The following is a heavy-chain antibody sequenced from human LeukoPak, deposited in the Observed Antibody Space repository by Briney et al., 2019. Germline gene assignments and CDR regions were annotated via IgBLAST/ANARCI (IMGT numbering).Heavy chain of an antibody. Sequence: PGGSLRLACAAPGFTFSSYGMHWVRQAPGRGLEWVAVIWYDGSNKYYADSVKGRFTISRDNSKNTLYLQMNSLRAEDTAVYYCARDSRYNWNRGFDYWGQGTLVTVSS. CDR3: ARDSRYNWNRGFDY. V-gene: IGHV3-33*08. D-gene: IGHD1-20*01. J-gene: IGHJ4*02. CDR2: IWYDGSNK. CDR1: GFTFSSYG.